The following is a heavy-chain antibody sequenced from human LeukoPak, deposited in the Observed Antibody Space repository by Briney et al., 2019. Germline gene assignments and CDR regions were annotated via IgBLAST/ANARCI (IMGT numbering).Heavy chain of an antibody. CDR3: ASSGYSYGPAAYYFDY. Sequence: GGSLRLSCAASGFTFRTSAMNWVRQAPGKGLEWVSSISSGRSFTYYGDSVKGRFSISRDNAKNSLYLQMNSLRAEDTAVYYCASSGYSYGPAAYYFDYWGQGTLVTVSS. D-gene: IGHD5-18*01. V-gene: IGHV3-21*01. CDR1: GFTFRTSA. J-gene: IGHJ4*02. CDR2: ISSGRSFT.